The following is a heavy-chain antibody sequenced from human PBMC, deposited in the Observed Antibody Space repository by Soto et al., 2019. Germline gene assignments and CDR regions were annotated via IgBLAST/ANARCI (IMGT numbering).Heavy chain of an antibody. D-gene: IGHD3-10*01. CDR1: GGAFRGYF. J-gene: IGHJ3*02. CDR2: INHSGST. CDR3: ARRRYYGSGSYYNPRDAFDI. Sequence: SSGTLSLTRAVHGGAFRGYFWGWVRPPPGKGVEWIGEINHSGSTNYNPSLKSRVTISVDTSKNQFSLKLSSVTAADTAVYYCARRRYYGSGSYYNPRDAFDIWGQGTMVTVSS. V-gene: IGHV4-34*01.